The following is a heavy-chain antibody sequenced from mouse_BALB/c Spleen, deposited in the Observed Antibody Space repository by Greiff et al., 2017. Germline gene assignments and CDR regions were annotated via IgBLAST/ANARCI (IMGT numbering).Heavy chain of an antibody. Sequence: SGPELVKPGASVKIPCKASGYTFTDYNMDWVKQSHGKSLEWIGDINPNNGGTIYNQKFKGKATLTVDKSSSTAYMELRSLTSEDTAVYYCARPFTTVVARGFAYWGQGTLVTVSA. CDR3: ARPFTTVVARGFAY. V-gene: IGHV1-18*01. CDR2: INPNNGGT. CDR1: GYTFTDYN. D-gene: IGHD1-1*01. J-gene: IGHJ3*01.